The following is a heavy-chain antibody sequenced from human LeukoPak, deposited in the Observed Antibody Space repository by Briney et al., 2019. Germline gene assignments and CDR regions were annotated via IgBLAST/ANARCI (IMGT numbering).Heavy chain of an antibody. V-gene: IGHV1-2*02. Sequence: ASVKVSCKASGYTFTGYYMHWVRQAPGQGLEWMGWVNPNSGGTNYAQKFQGRVTMTRDTSISTAYMELSRLRSDDTAVYFCARGGNSYGLELDYWGQGTLVTVSS. CDR1: GYTFTGYY. CDR3: ARGGNSYGLELDY. D-gene: IGHD5-18*01. J-gene: IGHJ4*02. CDR2: VNPNSGGT.